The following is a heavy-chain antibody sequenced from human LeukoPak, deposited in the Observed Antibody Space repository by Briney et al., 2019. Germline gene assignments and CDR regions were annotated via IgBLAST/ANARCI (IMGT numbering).Heavy chain of an antibody. V-gene: IGHV3-72*01. CDR2: TRNKANSYTT. CDR1: GFTFSDHY. D-gene: IGHD1-26*01. CDR3: ALLTWELPGGYAFDI. Sequence: GGSLRLSCAASGFTFSDHYMDWVRQAPGKGLEWVGRTRNKANSYTTEYAASVKGRFTISRDDSKSSLYLQMNSLKTEDTAVYYCALLTWELPGGYAFDIWGQGTMVTVSS. J-gene: IGHJ3*02.